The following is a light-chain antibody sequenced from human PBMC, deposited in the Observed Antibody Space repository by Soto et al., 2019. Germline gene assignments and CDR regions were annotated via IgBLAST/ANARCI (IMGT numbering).Light chain of an antibody. J-gene: IGLJ1*01. CDR1: NSNIGTNT. CDR2: TNN. Sequence: QSARTQPPSASGTPGQRVTISCSGSNSNIGTNTVSWYQQLPGTAPRLLIYTNNQRPSGVPQRFSGSKTGTSASLAIGGLQSEDGADYYCAAWDDSLGAYVFGTGTKVTVL. V-gene: IGLV1-44*01. CDR3: AAWDDSLGAYV.